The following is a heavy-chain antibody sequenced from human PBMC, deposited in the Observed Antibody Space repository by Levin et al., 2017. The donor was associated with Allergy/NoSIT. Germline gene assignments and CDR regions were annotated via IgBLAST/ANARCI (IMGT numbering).Heavy chain of an antibody. V-gene: IGHV4-59*01. D-gene: IGHD2-2*01. CDR2: IYSDGTT. J-gene: IGHJ4*02. CDR3: AKARYSTMFDF. Sequence: SETLSLTCTVSGGSINNYYWSWIRQPPGKGLEWIGYIYSDGTTNYNPSLKSRVTISVDTSKNQFSLRLYSLTAADTAVYYCAKARYSTMFDFWGQGTLVTVSS. CDR1: GGSINNYY.